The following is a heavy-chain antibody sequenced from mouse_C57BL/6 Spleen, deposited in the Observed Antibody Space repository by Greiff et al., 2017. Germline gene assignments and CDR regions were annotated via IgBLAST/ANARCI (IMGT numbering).Heavy chain of an antibody. CDR2: IGPGCGST. Sequence: QVQLQQSGAELVKPGASVKISCKASGYTFTDYYINWVKQRPGQGLEWIGKIGPGCGSTYYNEKFKGKATLTADKSSSTAYMQLSSLTSEDSAVYFCASLRITTVVGDYAMDYWGQGTSVTVSS. CDR3: ASLRITTVVGDYAMDY. D-gene: IGHD1-1*01. V-gene: IGHV1-77*01. CDR1: GYTFTDYY. J-gene: IGHJ4*01.